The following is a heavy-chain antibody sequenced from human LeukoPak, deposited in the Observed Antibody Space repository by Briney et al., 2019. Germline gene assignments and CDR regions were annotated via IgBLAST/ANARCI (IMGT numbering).Heavy chain of an antibody. D-gene: IGHD1-26*01. CDR2: IYYSGST. CDR3: ARGLRSGKSLRY. CDR1: GGSISSGYYY. J-gene: IGHJ4*02. V-gene: IGHV4-30-4*08. Sequence: SQTLSLTCTVSGGSISSGYYYWSWIRQPPGKGLEWIGYIYYSGSTYYNPSLKSRVTISVDTSKNQFSLKLSSVTAADTAVYYCARGLRSGKSLRYWGQGTLVTVSS.